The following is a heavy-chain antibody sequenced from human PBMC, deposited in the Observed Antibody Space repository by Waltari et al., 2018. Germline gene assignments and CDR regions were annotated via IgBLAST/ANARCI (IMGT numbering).Heavy chain of an antibody. Sequence: EVQLVESGGGLVQPGGSLRLSCAASGFTLSNYWMSWVRQAPGKGLEGVANIMTDGREEYYVDSVRGRFTISRDNAKNSLYLQTNSLRPEDTAVYYCVRDQWFAFDIWGQGTMVTVSS. CDR2: IMTDGREE. V-gene: IGHV3-7*01. CDR3: VRDQWFAFDI. J-gene: IGHJ3*02. D-gene: IGHD3-22*01. CDR1: GFTLSNYW.